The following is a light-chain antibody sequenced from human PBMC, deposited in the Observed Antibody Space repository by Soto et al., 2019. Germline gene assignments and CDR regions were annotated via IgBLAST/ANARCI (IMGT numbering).Light chain of an antibody. CDR3: QHRSNWPET. J-gene: IGKJ3*01. Sequence: EIVLTQSPATLSLSPGERATLSCRASQSVSSYLAWYQQKPGQAPRLLIYDASNRATGIPARFSGSGSETDFTLTISSLEPEDFAVYYCQHRSNWPETFGPGTKVDIK. CDR1: QSVSSY. V-gene: IGKV3-11*01. CDR2: DAS.